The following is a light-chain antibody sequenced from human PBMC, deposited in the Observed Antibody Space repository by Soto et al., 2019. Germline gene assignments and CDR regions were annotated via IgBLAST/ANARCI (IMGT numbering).Light chain of an antibody. CDR3: ATWSDSLKGWV. CDR1: SSDIGSNS. CDR2: AND. J-gene: IGLJ3*02. Sequence: QSVLTQPPSASRTPGQRVTILCSGSSSDIGSNSVNWYQQLPGAAPRLLIYANDHRPSGVPDRFSASKSGTSASLAISGVRSEDEAFYYYATWSDSLKGWVFGGGTKLTVL. V-gene: IGLV1-44*01.